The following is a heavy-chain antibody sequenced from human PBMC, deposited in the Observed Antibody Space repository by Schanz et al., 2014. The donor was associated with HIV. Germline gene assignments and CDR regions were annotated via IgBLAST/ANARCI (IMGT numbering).Heavy chain of an antibody. CDR2: ISGSTGSRT. J-gene: IGHJ6*02. D-gene: IGHD3-16*02. CDR3: ARDGRSYYDYHGMDV. CDR1: GFLFSSYG. Sequence: VQLLESGGGVVQPGRSLRLSCAASGFLFSSYGMSWVRQAPGKGREWVSAISGSTGSRTYYAESVKGRFAISRDNSENTLFLQVNSLRAEDTAVYYCARDGRSYYDYHGMDVWGQGTTVTVSS. V-gene: IGHV3-23*01.